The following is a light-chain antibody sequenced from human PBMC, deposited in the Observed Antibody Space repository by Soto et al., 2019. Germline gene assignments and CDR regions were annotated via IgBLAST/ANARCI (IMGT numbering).Light chain of an antibody. J-gene: IGKJ5*01. V-gene: IGKV3-11*01. CDR3: QQSSNWPQEIT. CDR1: QSVPRH. Sequence: MTQSPTSLSLSPGERATVSCRASQSVPRHLAWYQPGPGLPPRLLIYDASSTATGVPDRFSGSGSGTDFILTISSLEPQDFAVYSCQQSSNWPQEITFGQGTRLEIK. CDR2: DAS.